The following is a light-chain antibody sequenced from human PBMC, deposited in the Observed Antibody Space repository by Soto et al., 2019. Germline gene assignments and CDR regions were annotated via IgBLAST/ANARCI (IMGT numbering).Light chain of an antibody. J-gene: IGKJ1*01. CDR1: QSIVTY. CDR3: QQYNSYSPWT. V-gene: IGKV1-39*01. Sequence: DIQMTQSQSSLSASVGDRVTITCRASQSIVTYLNWYLQKPGKAPKLLIYAASNLQSGVPSRFSGSGSGTDFTLTISSLQPEDFATYYCQQYNSYSPWTFGQGTIVDIK. CDR2: AAS.